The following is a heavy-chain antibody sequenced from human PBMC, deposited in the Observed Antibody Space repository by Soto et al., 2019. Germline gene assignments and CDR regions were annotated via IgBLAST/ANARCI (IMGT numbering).Heavy chain of an antibody. CDR2: IYPGDSDT. D-gene: IGHD1-1*01. J-gene: IGHJ3*02. V-gene: IGHV5-51*01. CDR3: ARVQLERRDAFDI. CDR1: GYSFTSYW. Sequence: PGESLKISCKGSGYSFTSYWIVWVRQMPGKGLEWMGIIYPGDSDTRYSPSFQGQVTISADKSISTAYLQWSSLKASDAAMYYCARVQLERRDAFDIWGQGTMVTVSS.